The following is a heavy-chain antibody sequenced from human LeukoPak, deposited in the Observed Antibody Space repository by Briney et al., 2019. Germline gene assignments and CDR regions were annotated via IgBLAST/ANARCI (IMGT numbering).Heavy chain of an antibody. V-gene: IGHV1-3*01. D-gene: IGHD3-9*01. CDR2: INAGNGNT. Sequence: ASVKVSCKASGYTFTSYAMHWVRQAPGQRLGWMGWINAGNGNTKYSQKFQGRVTITRDTSASTAYMELSSLRSEDTAVYYCARRSYDILTGYYTLDYWGQGTLVTVSS. CDR1: GYTFTSYA. J-gene: IGHJ4*02. CDR3: ARRSYDILTGYYTLDY.